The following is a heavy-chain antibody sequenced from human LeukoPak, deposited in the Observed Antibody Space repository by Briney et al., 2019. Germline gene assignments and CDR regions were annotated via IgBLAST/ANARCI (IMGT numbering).Heavy chain of an antibody. CDR2: ISYSSSYI. J-gene: IGHJ4*02. V-gene: IGHV3-21*04. CDR1: GHTFSSYS. Sequence: GGTLRLPCAVSGHTFSSYSMNWVRQPPGKGLEWVSSISYSSSYIYYADLLKGGFTNSRDNSKNTLYHQMNSLRAEDTAVYYCARARLYYDMWAGQRSDYFDYWGQGTLVTVSS. D-gene: IGHD3-9*01. CDR3: ARARLYYDMWAGQRSDYFDY.